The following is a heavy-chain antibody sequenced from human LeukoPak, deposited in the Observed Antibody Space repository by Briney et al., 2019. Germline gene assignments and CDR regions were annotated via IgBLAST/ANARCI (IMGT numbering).Heavy chain of an antibody. CDR1: GGTFISYA. J-gene: IGHJ6*02. V-gene: IGHV1-69*13. D-gene: IGHD5-12*01. CDR3: ARAPKDGYSGYDFEYYYYGMDV. CDR2: IIPILGTA. Sequence: GASVKVSCKASGGTFISYAISWVRQAPGQGLEWMGGIIPILGTANYAQKFQGRVTITADESTSTAYMELSSLRSEDTAVYYCARAPKDGYSGYDFEYYYYGMDVWGQGTTVTVSS.